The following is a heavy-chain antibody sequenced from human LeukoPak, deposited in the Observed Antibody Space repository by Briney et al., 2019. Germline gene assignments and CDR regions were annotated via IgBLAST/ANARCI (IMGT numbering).Heavy chain of an antibody. J-gene: IGHJ1*01. CDR2: FDPEDGET. D-gene: IGHD3-10*01. Sequence: ASVKVSCKVSGCTLTELSMHWVRQAPGKGLEWMGGFDPEDGETIYAQKFQGRVTMTEDTSTDTAYMELSSLRSEDTAVYYCATDNRPVWFGELLHFQHWGQGTLVTVSS. CDR3: ATDNRPVWFGELLHFQH. V-gene: IGHV1-24*01. CDR1: GCTLTELS.